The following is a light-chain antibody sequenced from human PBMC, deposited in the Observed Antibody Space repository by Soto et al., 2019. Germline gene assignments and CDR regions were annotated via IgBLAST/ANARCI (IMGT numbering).Light chain of an antibody. CDR1: SSDVGSYNL. CDR2: EGS. V-gene: IGLV2-23*01. CDR3: CSYAGSSIPVV. Sequence: QSALTQPASVSGSPGQSITISCTGTSSDVGSYNLVSWYQQHPGKAPKLMIYEGSKRPSGVSNRFSGSKSGNTASLTISGLQAEDEADYYCCSYAGSSIPVVFVGGTKLTVL. J-gene: IGLJ2*01.